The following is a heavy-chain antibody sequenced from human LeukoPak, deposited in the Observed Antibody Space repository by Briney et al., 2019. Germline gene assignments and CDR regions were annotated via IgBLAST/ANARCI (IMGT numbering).Heavy chain of an antibody. Sequence: GGSLRLSCEASGFXFSSYVISWVRQAPGKGLEWLSYISSSGSATYYADPVRGRFTVSRDNAKNSLSLQMNSLRAEDTAVYYCARVRAAYYYGMDVWGRGTTVTVSS. CDR3: ARVRAAYYYGMDV. V-gene: IGHV3-48*03. CDR2: ISSSGSAT. J-gene: IGHJ6*02. CDR1: GFXFSSYV.